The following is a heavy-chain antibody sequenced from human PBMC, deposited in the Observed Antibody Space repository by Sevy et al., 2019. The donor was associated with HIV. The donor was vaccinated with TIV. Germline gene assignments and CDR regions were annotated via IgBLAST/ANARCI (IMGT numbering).Heavy chain of an antibody. D-gene: IGHD6-13*01. Sequence: ASVKVSCKVSGRAFNNYAMSWVRQAPGQGLEWMGGIIPMIGPTNYGQKFQDRVTITADESTSIAYMELRSLRSEDTAIYYCAKSISWYASFDFWGQGALVTVSS. V-gene: IGHV1-69*13. J-gene: IGHJ4*02. CDR1: GRAFNNYA. CDR3: AKSISWYASFDF. CDR2: IIPMIGPT.